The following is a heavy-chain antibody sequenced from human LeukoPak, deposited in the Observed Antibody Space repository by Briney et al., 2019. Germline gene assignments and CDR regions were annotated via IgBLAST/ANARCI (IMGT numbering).Heavy chain of an antibody. J-gene: IGHJ5*02. Sequence: ASVKVSCKASGYTFTGYYMHWVRQAPGQGLEWMGWINPNSGGTNYAQKFQGRVTMTRDTSISTAYMELSRLRSDDTAVYYCARTYYYDSRRFDPWGQGTLVTVSS. CDR2: INPNSGGT. CDR3: ARTYYYDSRRFDP. CDR1: GYTFTGYY. V-gene: IGHV1-2*02. D-gene: IGHD3-22*01.